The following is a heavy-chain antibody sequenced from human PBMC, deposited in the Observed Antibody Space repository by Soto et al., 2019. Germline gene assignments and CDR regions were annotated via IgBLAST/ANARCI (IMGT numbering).Heavy chain of an antibody. CDR1: GFMFSNHG. CDR2: IWSDGNNR. Sequence: QVQLVESGGGVVQPGRSLRLSCAASGFMFSNHGMHWVRQAPGKGLEWVAVIWSDGNNRYYADSVKGRFTISRDNSKNTVYLQMNSLRAEDTAVYYCVTGDNSNDEASDYWGQGTLVTVSS. CDR3: VTGDNSNDEASDY. V-gene: IGHV3-33*01. D-gene: IGHD1-1*01. J-gene: IGHJ4*02.